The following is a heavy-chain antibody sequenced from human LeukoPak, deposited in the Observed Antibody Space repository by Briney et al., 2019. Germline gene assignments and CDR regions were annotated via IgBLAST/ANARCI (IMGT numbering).Heavy chain of an antibody. CDR2: ISFDGNNK. J-gene: IGHJ4*02. CDR1: GFTFSSSG. V-gene: IGHV3-30*03. Sequence: PGGSLRLSCAASGFTFSSSGIHWVRQAPGKGLEWVAAISFDGNNKYYTDSVKGRFTISRDNAKNSLYLQMNSLRAEDTAVYYCARGGTQSPTDWGPGTLVTVSS. CDR3: ARGGTQSPTD.